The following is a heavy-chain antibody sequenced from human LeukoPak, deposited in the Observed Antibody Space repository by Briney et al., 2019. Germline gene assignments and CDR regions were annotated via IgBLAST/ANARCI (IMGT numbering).Heavy chain of an antibody. V-gene: IGHV1-18*01. CDR3: ARDSGRIAANFDY. CDR1: VYTFTTYG. J-gene: IGHJ4*02. Sequence: GAAVKVACKPSVYTFTTYGIRWVRQAPGKGVEWMGWISPYNGNPTYVQNLQGRVTMTTDTSTSTAYMELRSLRSDDTAVYYCARDSGRIAANFDYWGQGTLVTVSS. D-gene: IGHD6-13*01. CDR2: ISPYNGNP.